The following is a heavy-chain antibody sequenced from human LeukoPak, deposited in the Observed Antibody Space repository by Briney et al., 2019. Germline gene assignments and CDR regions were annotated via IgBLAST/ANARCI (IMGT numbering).Heavy chain of an antibody. J-gene: IGHJ4*02. CDR1: GGSISSSSYY. D-gene: IGHD3-10*01. Sequence: SETLSLTCTVCGGSISSSSYYWGWIRQPPGKGREWNGSIYYSGSNYYNPSLKSRVTISVDTSKNQFALKLSSVAAADTAVYYCARDSVRGLGELLYFSFTHWPAWGQGTLVTVSS. CDR2: IYYSGSN. CDR3: ARDSVRGLGELLYFSFTHWPA. V-gene: IGHV4-39*06.